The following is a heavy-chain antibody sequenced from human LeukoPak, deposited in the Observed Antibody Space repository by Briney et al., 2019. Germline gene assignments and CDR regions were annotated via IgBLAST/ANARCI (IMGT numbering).Heavy chain of an antibody. CDR1: GYTFTSYD. CDR2: MNPNSGNT. Sequence: VASVKVSCKASGYTFTSYDINWVRQATGQGLEWMGWMNPNSGNTGYAQKFQGRVTMTRNTSISTAYMELSSLRSEDTAVYYCARGLIAARYYYYGMDVWGQGTTVTVSS. CDR3: ARGLIAARYYYYGMDV. D-gene: IGHD6-6*01. J-gene: IGHJ6*02. V-gene: IGHV1-8*01.